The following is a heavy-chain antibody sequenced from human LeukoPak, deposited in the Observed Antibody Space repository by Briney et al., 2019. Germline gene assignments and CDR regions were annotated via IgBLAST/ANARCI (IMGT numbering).Heavy chain of an antibody. D-gene: IGHD3-10*01. CDR3: ARALWFGESPLEH. V-gene: IGHV4-4*07. J-gene: IGHJ4*02. CDR1: GGSISSYY. CDR2: IYISGSA. Sequence: PAETLSLTCTVSGGSISSYYWSWLRQPAGKGLECIGRIYISGSATYNPSLKSRVTMSVDTSKNQFSLKSSSVTAADTAIYYCARALWFGESPLEHWGQGTLVTVSS.